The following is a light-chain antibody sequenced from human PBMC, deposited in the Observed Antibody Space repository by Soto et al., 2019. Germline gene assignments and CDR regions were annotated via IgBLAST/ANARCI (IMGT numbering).Light chain of an antibody. V-gene: IGLV2-14*03. CDR1: SSDVGGYNY. CDR2: DAT. Sequence: QSVLTQPASVSGSPGQSITTSCTGTSSDVGGYNYVSWYQHHPGKAPKLIIYDATNRPSGVSNPFSGSKSGNTASLTISGLQPEDEADYYCSSYTTSNTRQVVFGTGTKVTVL. CDR3: SSYTTSNTRQVV. J-gene: IGLJ1*01.